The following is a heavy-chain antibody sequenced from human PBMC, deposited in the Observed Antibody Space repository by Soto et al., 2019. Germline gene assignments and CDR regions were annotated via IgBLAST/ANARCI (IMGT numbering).Heavy chain of an antibody. CDR2: INPSGGST. D-gene: IGHD3-22*01. V-gene: IGHV1-46*01. CDR3: ARDAYYDSSGYYRRRALGY. J-gene: IGHJ4*02. Sequence: ASVKVSCKASGYTFTSYYMHWVRQAPGQGLEWMGIINPSGGSTSYAQKFQGRVTMTRDTSTSTVYMELSSLRSEDTAVCYCARDAYYDSSGYYRRRALGYWGQGTLVTVSS. CDR1: GYTFTSYY.